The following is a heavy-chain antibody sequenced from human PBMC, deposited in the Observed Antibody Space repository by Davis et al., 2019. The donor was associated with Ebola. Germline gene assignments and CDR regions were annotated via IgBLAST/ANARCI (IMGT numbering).Heavy chain of an antibody. J-gene: IGHJ6*02. D-gene: IGHD3-10*02. CDR1: GGFMNSYY. V-gene: IGHV4-59*08. Sequence: SETLSLTCTVSGGFMNSYYWTWIRQSPGKGLECIGYIYYSGSTNYNPSLKSRVTISVDTSKNQFSLKLSSVTAADTAVYYCARQGYYVLYGMDVWGQGTTVTVSS. CDR2: IYYSGST. CDR3: ARQGYYVLYGMDV.